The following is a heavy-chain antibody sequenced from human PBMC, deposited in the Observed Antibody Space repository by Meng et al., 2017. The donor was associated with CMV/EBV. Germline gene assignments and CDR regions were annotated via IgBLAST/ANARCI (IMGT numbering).Heavy chain of an antibody. J-gene: IGHJ6*02. Sequence: ASVKVSCKASGYTFTSYGISWVRQAPGQGLEWMGWISAYNGNTNYAQKLQGRVTMTTDTSTSTAYMELRSLRSDDTAVYYCARDGARYCSSTSCYLNYYYGMDVWGQGTTVTVSS. CDR3: ARDGARYCSSTSCYLNYYYGMDV. V-gene: IGHV1-18*01. D-gene: IGHD2-2*01. CDR1: GYTFTSYG. CDR2: ISAYNGNT.